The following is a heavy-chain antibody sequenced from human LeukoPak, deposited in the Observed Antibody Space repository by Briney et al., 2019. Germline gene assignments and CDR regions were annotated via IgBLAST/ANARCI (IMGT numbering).Heavy chain of an antibody. CDR2: ISSNGGST. D-gene: IGHD5-12*01. CDR3: ASPYSGYDYNFDH. V-gene: IGHV3-64D*06. Sequence: GGSLRLSCSASGFTFSSYAMHWVRQAPGKGLEYVSSISSNGGSTYYADSVKGRFTISRDNSKNTLFLQMGSLRTEDTAVYYCASPYSGYDYNFDHWGQGTLVTVSS. J-gene: IGHJ4*02. CDR1: GFTFSSYA.